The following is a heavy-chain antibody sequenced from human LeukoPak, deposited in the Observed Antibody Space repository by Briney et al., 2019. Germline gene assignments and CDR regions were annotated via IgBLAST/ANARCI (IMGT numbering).Heavy chain of an antibody. D-gene: IGHD2-15*01. CDR3: ARQHTRGVVVALVDY. CDR1: GGSITSSGYY. CDR2: LYYSGTT. Sequence: PSETLSLTCTVSGGSITSSGYYWGWIRQPPGKGLKWIGALYYSGTTYYNPSLKSRVTLSVDTSKNQFSLKLSSVTAADTAVYYCARQHTRGVVVALVDYWGQGTLVTVSS. V-gene: IGHV4-39*01. J-gene: IGHJ4*02.